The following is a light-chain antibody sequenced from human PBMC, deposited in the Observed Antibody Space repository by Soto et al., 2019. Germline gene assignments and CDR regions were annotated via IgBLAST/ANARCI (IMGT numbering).Light chain of an antibody. CDR1: SSDVGGYNY. CDR2: KVS. V-gene: IGLV2-14*01. CDR3: SSYTTSGTPV. J-gene: IGLJ3*02. Sequence: QSALTQPASVSGSPGQTITISCTGTSSDVGGYNYLSWYQQHPGKAPKVMIYKVSNRPSGVSNRFSGSKSGNTASLTISGLQAEDEADYFCSSYTTSGTPVFGGGTQLTVL.